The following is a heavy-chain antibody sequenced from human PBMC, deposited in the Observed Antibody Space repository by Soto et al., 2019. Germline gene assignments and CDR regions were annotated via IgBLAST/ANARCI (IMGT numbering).Heavy chain of an antibody. CDR3: SRAPPYNKVNWFDP. D-gene: IGHD1-20*01. CDR2: LYYSGIT. V-gene: IGHV4-31*03. J-gene: IGHJ5*02. CDR1: GDSLSSGGYY. Sequence: QEHLQESGPGLVKPSQTLSLTCSVSGDSLSSGGYYWNWIRQRPGKGLEWIGYLYYSGITYYNPSLQSRVSMSIDTSKSQFSRKLSSLTVADKAVYYCSRAPPYNKVNWFDPWGQGILVTVSS.